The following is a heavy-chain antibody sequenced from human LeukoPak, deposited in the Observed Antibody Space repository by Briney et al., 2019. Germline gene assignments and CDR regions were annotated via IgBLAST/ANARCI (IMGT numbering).Heavy chain of an antibody. CDR1: GFTFSSYS. D-gene: IGHD3-9*01. CDR2: ISSSSSYV. CDR3: ARDLDFDWLYPCDH. Sequence: PGGSLRLSCAASGFTFSSYSMSWVRQAPGKGLEWVSSISSSSSYVYYADSVKGRFTISRDNAKNSLYLQMNSLRAEDTAVYYCARDLDFDWLYPCDHWGQGTLVTVSS. J-gene: IGHJ5*02. V-gene: IGHV3-21*01.